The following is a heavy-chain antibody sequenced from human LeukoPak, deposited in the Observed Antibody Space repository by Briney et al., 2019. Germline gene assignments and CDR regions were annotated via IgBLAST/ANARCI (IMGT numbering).Heavy chain of an antibody. CDR1: GFALSNYW. J-gene: IGHJ3*02. V-gene: IGHV3-7*01. Sequence: GGSLRLSCAASGFALSNYWMSWVRQAPGKGLEWVANINQDGREKYFVDSVKGRFAISRDNAMNSLYLQMNSLRAEDTAVYYCARYGNGAWLAHYSFDIWGQGTMVTVSS. CDR3: ARYGNGAWLAHYSFDI. D-gene: IGHD6-19*01. CDR2: INQDGREK.